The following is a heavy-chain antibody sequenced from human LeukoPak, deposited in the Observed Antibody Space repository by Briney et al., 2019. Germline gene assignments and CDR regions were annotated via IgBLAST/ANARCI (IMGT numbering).Heavy chain of an antibody. V-gene: IGHV3-23*01. CDR2: ISGSGSGT. CDR3: GKNNRLHGG. Sequence: GGSLRLSCTASGFTFSGSAITWVRQAPGKGLEWVSGISGSGSGTYYADFVKGRFTISRDNSKNTMYLEMNSLRAEDTAVYYCGKNNRLHGGRGKGTTVTVSS. CDR1: GFTFSGSA. D-gene: IGHD1-14*01. J-gene: IGHJ6*01.